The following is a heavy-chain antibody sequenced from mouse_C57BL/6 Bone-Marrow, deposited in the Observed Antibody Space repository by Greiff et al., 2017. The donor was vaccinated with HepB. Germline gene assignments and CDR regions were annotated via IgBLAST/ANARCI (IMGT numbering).Heavy chain of an antibody. CDR3: ASPYGSSYDRYFDV. J-gene: IGHJ1*03. Sequence: QVQLQQSGAELARPGASVKLSCKASGYTFTSYGISWVKQRTGQGLEWIGEIYPRSGNTYYNEKFKGKATLTADKASSTVYMQLRSLTSEDSAVYFCASPYGSSYDRYFDVWGTGTTVTVSS. D-gene: IGHD1-1*01. V-gene: IGHV1-81*01. CDR1: GYTFTSYG. CDR2: IYPRSGNT.